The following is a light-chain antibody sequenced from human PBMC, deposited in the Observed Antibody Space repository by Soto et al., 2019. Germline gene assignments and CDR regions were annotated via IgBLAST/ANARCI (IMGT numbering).Light chain of an antibody. J-gene: IGKJ1*01. Sequence: DIQLTQSPSFLSASVGDRVTITCRASQDISSYLAWYQQKPGKAPKLLIYAASTLQSGVPSRFSGSGSGTECTLTISSLQPEDFATYYCQQLNSYPRTFGQGTKVEIK. CDR1: QDISSY. CDR3: QQLNSYPRT. V-gene: IGKV1-9*01. CDR2: AAS.